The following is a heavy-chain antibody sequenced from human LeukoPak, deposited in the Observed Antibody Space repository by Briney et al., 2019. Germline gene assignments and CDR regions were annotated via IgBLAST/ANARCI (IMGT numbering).Heavy chain of an antibody. CDR1: RGSISRRM. CDR2: IYYSGST. V-gene: IGHV4-59*11. CDR3: ARNLVGPAGLGVDY. Sequence: SEGPSLTSTDPRGSISRRMWSSVRAPPGKGLEWIGYIYYSGSTNNNPSLTSRVTISLDTTKKQISRNVSSVTAALRAVYCCARNLVGPAGLGVDYWGQGTLVTVSP. J-gene: IGHJ4*02. D-gene: IGHD3-10*01.